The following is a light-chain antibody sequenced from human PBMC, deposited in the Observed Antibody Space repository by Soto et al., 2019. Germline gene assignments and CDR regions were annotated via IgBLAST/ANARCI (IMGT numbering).Light chain of an antibody. V-gene: IGKV1-39*01. Sequence: DIQMTQSPSSLSASVGDRVTITCRASQSISSYLNWYQQKPGKAPKLLIYAASSLQSGVPSRFSGSGSGTDFPRTISSLQPEDFATYYCQQSYSTLGLTFGGGTKVEIK. CDR3: QQSYSTLGLT. CDR2: AAS. CDR1: QSISSY. J-gene: IGKJ4*01.